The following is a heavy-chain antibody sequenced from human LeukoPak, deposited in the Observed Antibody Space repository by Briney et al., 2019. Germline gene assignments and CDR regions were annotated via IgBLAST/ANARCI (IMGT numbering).Heavy chain of an antibody. Sequence: GGSLRLSCAASGFTFSSYWMSWVRQAPGKGLEWVANIKQDGSEKYYVDSVKGRFTISRDNSKNTLYLQMNSLRAEDTAVYYCARGEGWYPYYFDYWGQGTLVTVSS. CDR1: GFTFSSYW. J-gene: IGHJ4*02. CDR3: ARGEGWYPYYFDY. V-gene: IGHV3-7*03. CDR2: IKQDGSEK. D-gene: IGHD6-19*01.